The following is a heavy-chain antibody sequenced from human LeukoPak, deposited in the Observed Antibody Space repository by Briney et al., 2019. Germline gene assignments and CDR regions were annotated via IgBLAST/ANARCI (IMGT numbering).Heavy chain of an antibody. D-gene: IGHD5-12*01. CDR1: GGSISGCF. V-gene: IGHV4-59*08. J-gene: IGHJ3*02. Sequence: SETLSFTCTVSGGSISGCFWSGIRQPPGKGLEWIAYVSDSGSANYNPSLKRRVTISLDTSNNQLSLKLRSVTAADTAVYCGARHGATIRIPRTFRIWGQARKLRVSS. CDR3: ARHGATIRIPRTFRI. CDR2: VSDSGSA.